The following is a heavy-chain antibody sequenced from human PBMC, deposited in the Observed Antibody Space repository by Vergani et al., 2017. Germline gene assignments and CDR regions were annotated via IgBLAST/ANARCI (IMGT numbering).Heavy chain of an antibody. D-gene: IGHD3-3*01. CDR1: GCSISSGYY. CDR2: IYYFGSS. Sequence: QVQLQASGPRLVRPSETLSLTCTVSGCSISSGYYWGWVRQPPGKGLEWIATIYYFGSSYFNPSLESRVRISIDKSENQFSLNLTSVTAADTAVYYCARGMGTIFGVVRGYYFDYWGQGTLVTVSS. J-gene: IGHJ4*02. V-gene: IGHV4-38-2*02. CDR3: ARGMGTIFGVVRGYYFDY.